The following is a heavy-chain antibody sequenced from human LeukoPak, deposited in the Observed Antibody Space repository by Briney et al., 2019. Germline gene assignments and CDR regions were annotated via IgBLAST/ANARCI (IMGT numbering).Heavy chain of an antibody. V-gene: IGHV4-39*02. Sequence: SETLSLTCTVSGGSISSSSYYWGWIRQPPGKGLEWIGSIYYSGSTYYNPSLKSRVTISVDTSKNQFSLKLSSVTAADTAVYYCARDRLSLGAFDIWGQGTMVTVSS. CDR3: ARDRLSLGAFDI. J-gene: IGHJ3*02. CDR2: IYYSGST. D-gene: IGHD7-27*01. CDR1: GGSISSSSYY.